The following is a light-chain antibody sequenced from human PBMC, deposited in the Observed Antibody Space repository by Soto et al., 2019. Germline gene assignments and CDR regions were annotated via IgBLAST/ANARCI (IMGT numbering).Light chain of an antibody. Sequence: CVLTQPASVAGSPGQSVAISCTGTSSDVGAYNYVSWYQQHPGKAPKLLLSEVSNRPSGVSDRFSGSKSGNTASLTISGLQAEDEADYYCSSLTTSFTYVFGTGTKVTVL. CDR3: SSLTTSFTYV. CDR1: SSDVGAYNY. V-gene: IGLV2-14*01. J-gene: IGLJ1*01. CDR2: EVS.